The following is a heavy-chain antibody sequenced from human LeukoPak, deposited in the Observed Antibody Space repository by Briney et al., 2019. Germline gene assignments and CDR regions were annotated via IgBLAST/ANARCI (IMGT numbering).Heavy chain of an antibody. CDR1: GGSISSYY. Sequence: SETLSLTCTVSGGSISSYYWSWIRQPPGKGLEWIGYIYYSGSTNYNPSLKSRVTISVDTSKNQFSLKLSSVTAADTAVYYCVLDFWSGYPPYYFDYWGQGTLVTVSS. V-gene: IGHV4-59*08. D-gene: IGHD3-3*01. CDR3: VLDFWSGYPPYYFDY. J-gene: IGHJ4*02. CDR2: IYYSGST.